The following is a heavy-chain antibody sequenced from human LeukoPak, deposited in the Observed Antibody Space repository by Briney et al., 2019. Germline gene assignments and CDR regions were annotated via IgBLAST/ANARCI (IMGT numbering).Heavy chain of an antibody. CDR2: TNPKSGGR. D-gene: IGHD6-13*01. CDR1: GSTFTGYY. CDR3: AREVLTGSSWTGRRGRYFDY. V-gene: IGHV1-2*06. Sequence: GASVKVSFTAAGSTFTGYYKHLVRQPPGPGQERMGRTNPKSGGRNYAQKVQGRVTMTRDRYISTAYMELSRLRSDDTAVYYCAREVLTGSSWTGRRGRYFDYWGQGTLVTVSS. J-gene: IGHJ4*02.